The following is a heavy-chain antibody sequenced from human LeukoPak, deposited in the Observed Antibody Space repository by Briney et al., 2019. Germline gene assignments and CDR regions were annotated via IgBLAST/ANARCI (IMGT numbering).Heavy chain of an antibody. CDR1: GFTFSNYW. D-gene: IGHD3-22*01. CDR2: IKEDGSEK. J-gene: IGHJ4*02. CDR3: ARSRSGYYEDY. V-gene: IGHV3-7*01. Sequence: GGSLRLSCAASGFTFSNYWMSWVRQAPGKGLEWVANIKEDGSEKYYVDSVKGRFTISRDNAKNSLSLQVNSLSAEDTAVYYCARSRSGYYEDYWGQGTLVTVSS.